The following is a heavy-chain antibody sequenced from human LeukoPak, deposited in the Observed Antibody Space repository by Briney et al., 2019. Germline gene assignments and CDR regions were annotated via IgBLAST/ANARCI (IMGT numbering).Heavy chain of an antibody. V-gene: IGHV4-30-4*08. CDR3: ASSKEYQLLKNDY. J-gene: IGHJ4*02. CDR1: GGSISSSSYY. D-gene: IGHD2-2*01. Sequence: SETLSLTCTVSGGSISSSSYYWSWIRQPPGKGLEWIGYIYYSGSTYYNPSLKSRVTISVDTSKNQFSLKLSSVTAADTAVYYCASSKEYQLLKNDYWGQGTLVTVSS. CDR2: IYYSGST.